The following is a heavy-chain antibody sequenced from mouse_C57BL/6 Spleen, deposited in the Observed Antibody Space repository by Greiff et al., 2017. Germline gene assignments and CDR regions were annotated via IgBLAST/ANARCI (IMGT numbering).Heavy chain of an antibody. CDR1: GYTFTSYW. V-gene: IGHV1-59*01. D-gene: IGHD2-5*01. Sequence: QVQLQQPGAELVRPGTSVKLSCKASGYTFTSYWMHWVKQRPGQGLEWIGVIDPSDSYTNYNQKFKGKATLTVDTSSSTAYMQLSSLTSEDSAVYYCARGRGYSNGAMDYWGQGTSVTVSS. CDR2: IDPSDSYT. CDR3: ARGRGYSNGAMDY. J-gene: IGHJ4*01.